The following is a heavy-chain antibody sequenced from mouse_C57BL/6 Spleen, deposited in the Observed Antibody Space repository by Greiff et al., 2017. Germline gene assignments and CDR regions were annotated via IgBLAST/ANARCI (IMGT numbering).Heavy chain of an antibody. V-gene: IGHV14-4*01. CDR1: GFNIKDDY. Sequence: VQLQQSGAELVRPGASVKLSCTASGFNIKDDYMHWVKQRPEQGLEWIGWIDPENGDTEYASKFQGKATITADTSSNTAYLQLSSLTSEDTAVYYCTTGGYGNYYAMDYWGQGTSVTVSS. D-gene: IGHD2-10*02. CDR2: IDPENGDT. CDR3: TTGGYGNYYAMDY. J-gene: IGHJ4*01.